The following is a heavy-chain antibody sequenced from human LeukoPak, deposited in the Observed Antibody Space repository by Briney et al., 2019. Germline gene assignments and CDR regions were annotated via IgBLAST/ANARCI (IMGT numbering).Heavy chain of an antibody. CDR2: INHSGST. CDR1: GGSFSGYY. CDR3: ARAPEFSSGWLLDC. D-gene: IGHD6-19*01. V-gene: IGHV4-34*01. Sequence: SETLSLTCAVYGGSFSGYYWSWIRQPPGKGLEWIGEINHSGSTNYNPSLKSRVTISVDTSKNQFSLKLSSVTAADTGIYYCARAPEFSSGWLLDCWGQGSLVTVSS. J-gene: IGHJ4*02.